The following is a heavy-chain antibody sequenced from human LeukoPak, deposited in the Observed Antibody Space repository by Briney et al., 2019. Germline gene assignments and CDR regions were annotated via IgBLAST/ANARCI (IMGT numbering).Heavy chain of an antibody. CDR3: ASAAATFGDY. D-gene: IGHD3-16*01. CDR2: IYHSGST. CDR1: GGSISSGGYS. J-gene: IGHJ4*02. Sequence: PSQTLSLTCAVSGGSISSGGYSWSWIRQPPGKGLEWIGYIYHSGSTYYNPSLKSRVTISIDTSKNQFSLKLSSVTAAHTAVYYCASAAATFGDYWGQGTLVTVSS. V-gene: IGHV4-30-2*01.